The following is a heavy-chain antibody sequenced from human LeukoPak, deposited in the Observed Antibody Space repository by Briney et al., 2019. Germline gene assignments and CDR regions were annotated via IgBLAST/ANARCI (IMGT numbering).Heavy chain of an antibody. V-gene: IGHV4-34*01. CDR1: GGTFSGYY. Sequence: SETLSLTCAVYGGTFSGYYWSWIRQPPGKGLEWIGEINHSGSTNYNPSLKGRVTISVDTSKNQFSLKLSSVTAADTAVYYCARGLGNRITMIVVVKSGAFDIWGQGTMVTVSS. J-gene: IGHJ3*02. D-gene: IGHD3-22*01. CDR3: ARGLGNRITMIVVVKSGAFDI. CDR2: INHSGST.